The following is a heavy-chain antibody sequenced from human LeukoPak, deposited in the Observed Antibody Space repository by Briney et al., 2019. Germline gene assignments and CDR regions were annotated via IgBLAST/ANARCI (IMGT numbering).Heavy chain of an antibody. J-gene: IGHJ6*03. V-gene: IGHV3-30*01. Sequence: GGSLRLSCAASGFTFSSYAMHWVRQAPGKGLEWVAVISYDGSNKYYADSVKGRFTISRDNSENTLYLQMNSLRAEDTAVYYCASLAAAGFYYYYYMDVWGKGTTVTVSS. CDR2: ISYDGSNK. D-gene: IGHD6-13*01. CDR1: GFTFSSYA. CDR3: ASLAAAGFYYYYYMDV.